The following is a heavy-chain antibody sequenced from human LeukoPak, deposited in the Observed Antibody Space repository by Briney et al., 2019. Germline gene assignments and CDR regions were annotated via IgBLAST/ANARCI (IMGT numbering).Heavy chain of an antibody. Sequence: SQTLSLTCTVSGGSISSGSYYWSWIRQPAGKGLEWIGRIYTSGSTNYNPSLKSRVTISVDTSKNQFSLKLSSVTAADTAVYYCARDYYRAPNTETTTKESYSGSQNDDAFDIWGQGTMVTVSS. CDR1: GGSISSGSYY. V-gene: IGHV4-61*02. D-gene: IGHD1-26*01. CDR3: ARDYYRAPNTETTTKESYSGSQNDDAFDI. CDR2: IYTSGST. J-gene: IGHJ3*02.